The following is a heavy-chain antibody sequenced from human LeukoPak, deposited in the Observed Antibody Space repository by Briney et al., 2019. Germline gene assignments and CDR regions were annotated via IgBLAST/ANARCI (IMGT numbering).Heavy chain of an antibody. D-gene: IGHD3-3*01. Sequence: SETLSLTCTVSGGSISSSSYYWGWIRQPPGKGLEWIGSIYYSGRTYYNPSLKSRVTISVDTSKNQFSLKLSSVTAADTAVYYCASFHDFWSGFSWFDPWGQGTLVTVSS. J-gene: IGHJ5*02. CDR2: IYYSGRT. CDR1: GGSISSSSYY. CDR3: ASFHDFWSGFSWFDP. V-gene: IGHV4-39*07.